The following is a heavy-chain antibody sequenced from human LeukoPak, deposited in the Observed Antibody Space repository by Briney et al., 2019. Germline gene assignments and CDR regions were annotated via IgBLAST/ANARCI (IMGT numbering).Heavy chain of an antibody. Sequence: GGSLRLSCAASGFTFSSYTFYWFRQAPGKGLEWVASVAVEGTGRYFPCPVECRFVISIDDYKKSAVLQMSNLRPDNTGVYFCAAVGKVDFDYWGQGTLVTVSS. CDR3: AAVGKVDFDY. J-gene: IGHJ4*02. V-gene: IGHV3-30*09. CDR2: VAVEGTGR. CDR1: GFTFSSYT. D-gene: IGHD1-26*01.